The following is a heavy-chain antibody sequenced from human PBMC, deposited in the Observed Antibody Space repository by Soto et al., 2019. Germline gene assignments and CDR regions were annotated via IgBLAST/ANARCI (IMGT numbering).Heavy chain of an antibody. CDR2: IHYSGST. J-gene: IGHJ4*02. V-gene: IGHV4-39*01. D-gene: IGHD1-26*01. Sequence: TPSLTCTVSGCSISSSSYYWGWIRPPPGKGLEWIRSIHYSGSTYYNPSLQSRVTISVDTSKNQLSLKLSSVTAADTAVYYCARPLVGATRGFDYWGQGTLVTVSS. CDR3: ARPLVGATRGFDY. CDR1: GCSISSSSYY.